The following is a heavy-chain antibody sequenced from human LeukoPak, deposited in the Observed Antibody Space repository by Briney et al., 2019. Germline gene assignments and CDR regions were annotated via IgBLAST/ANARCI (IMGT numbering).Heavy chain of an antibody. D-gene: IGHD2-2*02. CDR2: IKQDGSEK. J-gene: IGHJ3*02. CDR3: ARQILPKYCSSTSCYISNAFDI. CDR1: GFTFSSYW. V-gene: IGHV3-7*01. Sequence: GSLRLSCAASGFTFSSYWMSWVRQAPGKGLEWVANIKQDGSEKYYVDSVKGRFTISRDNAKNSLYLQMNSLRAEDTAVYYCARQILPKYCSSTSCYISNAFDIWGQGTMVTVSS.